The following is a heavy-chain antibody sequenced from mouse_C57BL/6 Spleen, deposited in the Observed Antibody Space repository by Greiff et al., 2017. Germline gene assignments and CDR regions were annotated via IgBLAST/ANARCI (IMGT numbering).Heavy chain of an antibody. D-gene: IGHD1-1*01. CDR2: IDPNSGGT. J-gene: IGHJ4*01. V-gene: IGHV1-72*01. Sequence: QVQLQQPGAELVKPGASVKLSCKASGYTFTSYWMHWVKQRPGRGLEWIGWIDPNSGGTKYNEKFKGKATLTVDKPSSTTYIQLSSLTSEDSAVYCCARRSYYGSSYAMDYWGQGTSVTVSS. CDR1: GYTFTSYW. CDR3: ARRSYYGSSYAMDY.